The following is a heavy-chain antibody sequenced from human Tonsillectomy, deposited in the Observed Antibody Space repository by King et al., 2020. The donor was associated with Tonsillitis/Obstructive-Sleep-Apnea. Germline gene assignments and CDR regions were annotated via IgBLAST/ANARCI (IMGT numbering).Heavy chain of an antibody. J-gene: IGHJ4*02. D-gene: IGHD2-2*01. V-gene: IGHV4-31*01. CDR3: ARGFCSSTSCYLDY. CDR1: GGSISSGGYY. Sequence: VQLQESGPGLVKPSQTLSLTCTVSGGSISSGGYYWSWIRQHPGKGLEWIGYIYYSGSTYYSPSLKSLVTISLDTSKNQFSLKLSSVTAADTAVYYCARGFCSSTSCYLDYWGQGTLVTVSS. CDR2: IYYSGST.